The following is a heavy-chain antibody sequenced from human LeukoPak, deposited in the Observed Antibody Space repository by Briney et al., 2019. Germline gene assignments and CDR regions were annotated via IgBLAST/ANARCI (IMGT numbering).Heavy chain of an antibody. D-gene: IGHD6-6*01. CDR3: ARDWDSSSANNDAFDI. CDR1: VYTFTSYY. CDR2: INPSGGST. V-gene: IGHV1-46*01. J-gene: IGHJ3*02. Sequence: GASVNVSCKASVYTFTSYYMHWVRQAPGQGLEWMGIINPSGGSTSYAQKFQGRVTMTRDTSTSTVYMELSRLRSKDTGVYYCARDWDSSSANNDAFDIWGQGTMVTVSS.